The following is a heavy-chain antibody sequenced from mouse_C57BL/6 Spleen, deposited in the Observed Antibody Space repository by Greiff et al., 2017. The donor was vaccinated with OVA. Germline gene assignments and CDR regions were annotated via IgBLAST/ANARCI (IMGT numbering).Heavy chain of an antibody. Sequence: DVKLVESGGGLVKPGGSLKLSCAASGFTFSSYAMSWVRQTPEKRLEWVATISDGGSYTYYPDNVKGRFTISRDNAKNNLYLQMSHLKSEDTAMYYCARDQDYGNYVWFAYWGQGTLVTVSA. CDR3: ARDQDYGNYVWFAY. CDR1: GFTFSSYA. D-gene: IGHD2-1*01. V-gene: IGHV5-4*01. J-gene: IGHJ3*01. CDR2: ISDGGSYT.